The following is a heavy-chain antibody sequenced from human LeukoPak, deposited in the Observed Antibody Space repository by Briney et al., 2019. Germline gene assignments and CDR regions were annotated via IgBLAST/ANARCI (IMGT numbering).Heavy chain of an antibody. CDR2: ISYDGSNK. CDR3: AKDPNFGYDSSGDAFDI. D-gene: IGHD3-22*01. CDR1: GFTFSSYG. J-gene: IGHJ3*02. Sequence: GGSLRLSCAASGFTFSSYGMHWVRQAPGKGLEWVAVISYDGSNKYYADSVKGRFTISRDNSKNTLYLQMNSLRAEDTAVYYCAKDPNFGYDSSGDAFDIWGQGTMVTVSS. V-gene: IGHV3-30*18.